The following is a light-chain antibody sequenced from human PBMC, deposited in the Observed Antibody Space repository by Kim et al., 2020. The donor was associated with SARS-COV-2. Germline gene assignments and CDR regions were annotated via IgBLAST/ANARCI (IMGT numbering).Light chain of an antibody. CDR2: GKN. Sequence: ALGQTVRLTCQGNSLRSYYATWYQQKPGQAPRVVIYGKNNRPSGIPDRFSGSSSGDTASLTITGTQAGDEADYYCNSRGSNDTVTFGGGTQLTVL. J-gene: IGLJ2*01. CDR3: NSRGSNDTVT. V-gene: IGLV3-19*01. CDR1: SLRSYY.